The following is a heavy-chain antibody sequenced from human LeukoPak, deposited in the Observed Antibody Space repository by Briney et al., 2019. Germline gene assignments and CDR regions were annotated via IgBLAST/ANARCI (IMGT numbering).Heavy chain of an antibody. CDR1: GFTFSSYA. J-gene: IGHJ6*02. CDR3: AKDRTYSSSWPTFYYYYGMDV. D-gene: IGHD6-13*01. CDR2: ISGSGGST. Sequence: GGSLRLPCPASGFTFSSYAMSWVRQAPGKGLEWVSAISGSGGSTYYADSVKGRFTISRDNSKNTLYLQMNSLRAEDTAVYDCAKDRTYSSSWPTFYYYYGMDVWGQGTTVTVSS. V-gene: IGHV3-23*01.